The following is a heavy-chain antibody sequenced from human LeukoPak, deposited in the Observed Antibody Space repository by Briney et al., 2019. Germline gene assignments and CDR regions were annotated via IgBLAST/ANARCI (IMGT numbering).Heavy chain of an antibody. CDR1: GFTFSVYA. CDR3: AKVWSADFWSGYFTWFDP. Sequence: GGSLRLSCTDSGFTFSVYAMIWVRQAPEKGLEWVSGISGSGGSTYYADSVKGRFTISRDNSTNTLYLQMNSLRAEDTAVYYCAKVWSADFWSGYFTWFDPWGQGTLVTVSS. V-gene: IGHV3-23*01. J-gene: IGHJ5*02. CDR2: ISGSGGST. D-gene: IGHD3-3*01.